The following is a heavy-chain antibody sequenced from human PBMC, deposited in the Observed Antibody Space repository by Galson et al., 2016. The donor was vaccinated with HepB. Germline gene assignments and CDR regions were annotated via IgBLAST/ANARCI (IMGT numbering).Heavy chain of an antibody. CDR2: ISHDGSEN. V-gene: IGHV3-30*03. J-gene: IGHJ4*02. CDR1: GFTFSYNA. CDR3: VQSYSGWTKGYFGY. D-gene: IGHD6-19*01. Sequence: SLRLSCAVSGFTFSYNAMHWVRQAPGKGLEWVAVISHDGSENHYAESVKGRFTISRDNSRNTLYLQMNSLREEDTAVYYCVQSYSGWTKGYFGYWGQGTLVTVSS.